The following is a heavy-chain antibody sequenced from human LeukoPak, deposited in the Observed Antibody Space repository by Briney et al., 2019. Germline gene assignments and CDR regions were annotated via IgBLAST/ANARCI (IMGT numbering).Heavy chain of an antibody. CDR3: ARIHDYGDYAFDR. CDR2: ISYTGST. CDR1: GGSISPYY. J-gene: IGHJ4*02. D-gene: IGHD4-17*01. Sequence: SETLSLTCTVSGGSISPYYWSWIRQPPGKGLEYIGYISYTGSTSSNPSLKSRLTISVDTSKNQFSLKLRSVTAADTALYYCARIHDYGDYAFDRWGQGTLVTVSS. V-gene: IGHV4-59*08.